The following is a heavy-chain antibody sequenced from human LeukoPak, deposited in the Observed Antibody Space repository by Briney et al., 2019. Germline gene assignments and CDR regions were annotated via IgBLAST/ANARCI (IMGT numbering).Heavy chain of an antibody. J-gene: IGHJ4*02. D-gene: IGHD3-22*01. CDR1: GYTFTDYY. CDR2: INPNSGGT. CDR3: ARAGVNYYYSIGYGC. V-gene: IGHV1-2*06. Sequence: ASVKVSCKASGYTFTDYYMHWVRQAPGQGLEWMGRINPNSGGTNYAQKFQGRVTMTRDTSISTAYMELSRMRSDDTAVYYRARAGVNYYYSIGYGCWGQGTLVTVSS.